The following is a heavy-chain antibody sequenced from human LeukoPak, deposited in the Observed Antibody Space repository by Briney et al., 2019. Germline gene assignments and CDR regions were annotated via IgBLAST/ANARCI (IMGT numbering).Heavy chain of an antibody. V-gene: IGHV3-48*01. CDR1: GFTFSSYS. Sequence: PGGSLRLSCAASGFTFSSYSMNWVRQAPGKGLEWVSYISSSSSTIYYADSVKGRFTISRDNAKNSLYLQMNSLRAEDTAVYYCARAISRSGSYYRGPVYYYYGIDVWGQGTTVTVSS. CDR2: ISSSSSTI. CDR3: ARAISRSGSYYRGPVYYYYGIDV. J-gene: IGHJ6*02. D-gene: IGHD3-10*01.